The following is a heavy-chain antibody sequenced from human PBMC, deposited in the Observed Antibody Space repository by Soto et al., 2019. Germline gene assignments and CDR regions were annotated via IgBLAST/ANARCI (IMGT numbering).Heavy chain of an antibody. CDR2: ISYDGSNK. CDR3: ARQYDYVWGSNRYTGAVDI. J-gene: IGHJ3*02. V-gene: IGHV3-30*03. D-gene: IGHD3-16*02. Sequence: PGGSLRLSCAASGFTFSSYSMNWVRQAPGKGLEWVAVISYDGSNKYYADSVKGRFTISRDNSKNTLYLQMNSLRTEDTAVYYCARQYDYVWGSNRYTGAVDIWGQGTMVTVSS. CDR1: GFTFSSYS.